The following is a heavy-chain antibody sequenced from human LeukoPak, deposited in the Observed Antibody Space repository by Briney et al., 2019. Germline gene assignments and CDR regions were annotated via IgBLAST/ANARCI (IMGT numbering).Heavy chain of an antibody. D-gene: IGHD4-11*01. Sequence: GGSLRLSCAASGFTFSDYYMSWIRQAPGKGLEWISYISGSGSTIYYADSVKGRFTISRDNAKNSLYLQMNSLRAEDTAVYYCARRAYSNYLNYWGQGTLVTVSS. J-gene: IGHJ4*02. CDR1: GFTFSDYY. CDR2: ISGSGSTI. V-gene: IGHV3-11*04. CDR3: ARRAYSNYLNY.